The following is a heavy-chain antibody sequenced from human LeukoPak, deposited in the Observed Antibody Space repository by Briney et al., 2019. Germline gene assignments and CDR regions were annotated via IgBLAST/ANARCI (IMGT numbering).Heavy chain of an antibody. Sequence: PGGSLRLSCAASGFTFSDYYMSWIRQAPGKGLEWVSYISSSGSTIYYADSVKGRFTISRDNAKNSLYLQMNSLRAEDTAVYYCARVKHRDDSSYFDYWGQGTLVTVSS. CDR2: ISSSGSTI. CDR1: GFTFSDYY. D-gene: IGHD3-22*01. J-gene: IGHJ4*02. V-gene: IGHV3-11*04. CDR3: ARVKHRDDSSYFDY.